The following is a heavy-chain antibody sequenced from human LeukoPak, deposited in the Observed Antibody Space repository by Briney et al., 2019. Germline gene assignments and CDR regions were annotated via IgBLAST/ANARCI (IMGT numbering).Heavy chain of an antibody. J-gene: IGHJ4*02. D-gene: IGHD6-19*01. V-gene: IGHV4-39*01. Sequence: PSETLSLTCTVSGGSISSRNSYWGWIRQPPGKGLEWIANIYYSGKTYYNPSLKSRVTISVDTSKDQFSLKLSSVTAADTAVYYCARQFAGGWYGYDYWGQGALVTVSS. CDR2: IYYSGKT. CDR1: GGSISSRNSY. CDR3: ARQFAGGWYGYDY.